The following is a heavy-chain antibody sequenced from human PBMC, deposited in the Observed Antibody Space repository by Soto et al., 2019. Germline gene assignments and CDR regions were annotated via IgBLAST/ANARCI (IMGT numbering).Heavy chain of an antibody. D-gene: IGHD6-13*01. CDR2: INHSGST. J-gene: IGHJ4*02. CDR1: GVSFSGFS. Sequence: QVQLQQWGAGLLKPSETLSLTCAVYGVSFSGFSWSWIRQPPGKGLEWIGEINHSGSTNYNPSFKSRVTISEDTSKNQFSLKLSSVTAADTAVYYCARGRKVYTSTSYVDWGQGTLVTASS. V-gene: IGHV4-34*01. CDR3: ARGRKVYTSTSYVD.